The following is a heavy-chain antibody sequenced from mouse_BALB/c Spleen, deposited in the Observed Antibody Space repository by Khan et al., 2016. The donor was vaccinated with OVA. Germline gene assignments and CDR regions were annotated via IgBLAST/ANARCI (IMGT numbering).Heavy chain of an antibody. CDR2: ITPNNGGT. V-gene: IGHV1-18*01. CDR1: GYTFTDYN. J-gene: IGHJ2*01. D-gene: IGHD1-1*01. CDR3: TRGSHGSPFDY. Sequence: VRLQQSGPELVKPGASVKISCKASGYTFTDYNMDWVKQSHGKSLEWIGDITPNNGGTIYNQKFKGKATLTVDKSSSTAYMELRSLTSEDTAAYYCTRGSHGSPFDYWGQGTTLTVAS.